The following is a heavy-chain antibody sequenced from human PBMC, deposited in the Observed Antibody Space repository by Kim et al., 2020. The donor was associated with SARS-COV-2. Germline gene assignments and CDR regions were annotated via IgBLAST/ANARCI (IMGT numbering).Heavy chain of an antibody. CDR2: IYHSGST. D-gene: IGHD3-10*01. CDR1: GGSISSSNW. CDR3: ARGAWFGELLAHWYFDL. V-gene: IGHV4-4*02. Sequence: SETLSLTCAVSGGSISSSNWWSWVRQPPGKGLEWIGEIYHSGSTNYNPSLKSRVTISVDKSKNQFSLKLSSVTAADTAVYYCARGAWFGELLAHWYFDLWGRGTLVTVSS. J-gene: IGHJ2*01.